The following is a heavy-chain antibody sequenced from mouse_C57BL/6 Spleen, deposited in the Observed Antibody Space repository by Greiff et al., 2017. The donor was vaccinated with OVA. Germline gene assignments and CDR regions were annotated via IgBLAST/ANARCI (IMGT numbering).Heavy chain of an antibody. J-gene: IGHJ2*01. D-gene: IGHD1-1*01. CDR2: ISSGGDYI. CDR3: TRVTTVVASDY. V-gene: IGHV5-9-1*02. CDR1: GFTFSSYA. Sequence: EVMLVESGEGLVKPGGSLKLSCAASGFTFSSYAMSWVRQTPEKRLEWVAYISSGGDYIYYADTVKGRFTISRDNARNTLYLQMSSLKSEDTAMYYCTRVTTVVASDYWGQGTTLTVSS.